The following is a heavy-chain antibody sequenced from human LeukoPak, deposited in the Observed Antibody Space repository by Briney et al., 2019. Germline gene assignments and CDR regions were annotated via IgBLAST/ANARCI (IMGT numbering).Heavy chain of an antibody. V-gene: IGHV4-59*01. CDR3: ARGGTIKNGMDV. Sequence: SETLSLTCTVSGGSISSYYWSWIQQPAGKGLEWIGYVYYSGSTNYNPSLESRVTISVDTSKNQFSLMLSSVTAADTAVYYRARGGTIKNGMDVWGQGTTVTVSS. CDR1: GGSISSYY. CDR2: VYYSGST. J-gene: IGHJ6*02. D-gene: IGHD1-14*01.